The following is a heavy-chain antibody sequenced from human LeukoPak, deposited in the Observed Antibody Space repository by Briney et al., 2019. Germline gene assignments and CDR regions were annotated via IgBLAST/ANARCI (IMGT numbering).Heavy chain of an antibody. D-gene: IGHD5-24*01. Sequence: SETLSLTCTVSGGSISDYYWSWIRQSPGEGLEWIGYIYYSGTTNYNPSLKSRVTISVDTSKNQFSLKLSSVTAADTAVYYCARCAVRDGYDFDYWGQGTLVTVSS. CDR3: ARCAVRDGYDFDY. CDR1: GGSISDYY. J-gene: IGHJ4*02. V-gene: IGHV4-59*01. CDR2: IYYSGTT.